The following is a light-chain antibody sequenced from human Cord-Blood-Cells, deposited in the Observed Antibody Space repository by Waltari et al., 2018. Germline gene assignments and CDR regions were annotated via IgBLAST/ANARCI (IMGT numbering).Light chain of an antibody. J-gene: IGLJ3*02. Sequence: QSVLTQPPSASGPPGQRVTIPCSGSSSTIGSNPVNWYQQLPGTAPKLLNYSNNQRPSGVPDRFSGSKSGTSASLAISGLQSEDEADYYCAAWDDSLNGPVFGGGTKLTVL. V-gene: IGLV1-44*01. CDR3: AAWDDSLNGPV. CDR2: SNN. CDR1: SSTIGSNP.